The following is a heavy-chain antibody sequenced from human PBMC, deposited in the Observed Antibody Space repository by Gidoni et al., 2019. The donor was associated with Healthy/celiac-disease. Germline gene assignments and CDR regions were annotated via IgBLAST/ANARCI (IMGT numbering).Heavy chain of an antibody. CDR2: IYSGGST. CDR3: ARVSYYYDSSGYYYGH. J-gene: IGHJ4*02. D-gene: IGHD3-22*01. V-gene: IGHV3-53*04. CDR1: GFTVSSNY. Sequence: EVQLVESGGGLVQPGGSLRLSCAASGFTVSSNYMSWVRQAPGKGLEWVSVIYSGGSTYYADSVKGRFTISRHNSKNTLYLQMNSLRAEDTAVYYCARVSYYYDSSGYYYGHWGQGTLVTVSS.